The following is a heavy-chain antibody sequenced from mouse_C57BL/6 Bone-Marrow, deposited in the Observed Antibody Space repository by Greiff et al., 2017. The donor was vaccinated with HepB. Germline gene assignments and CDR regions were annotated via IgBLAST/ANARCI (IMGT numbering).Heavy chain of an antibody. J-gene: IGHJ3*01. CDR1: GYTFTSYW. Sequence: VQLQQPGAELVKPGASVKLSCKASGYTFTSYWMQWVKQRPGQGLEWIGEIAPSDSYTNYNQKFKGKATLTVDTSASTAYMQLSSLTSEDSAVYYCARFSTAQATFAYWGQGTLVTVSA. D-gene: IGHD3-2*02. CDR2: IAPSDSYT. V-gene: IGHV1-50*01. CDR3: ARFSTAQATFAY.